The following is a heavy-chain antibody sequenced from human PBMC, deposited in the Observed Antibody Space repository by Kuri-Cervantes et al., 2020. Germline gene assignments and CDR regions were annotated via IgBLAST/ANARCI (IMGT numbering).Heavy chain of an antibody. Sequence: GGFLRLSCAASGFTFSSYAMSWVRQAPGKGLEWVSAISGSGGSTYYADSVKGRFTISRDNSKNTLYLQMNSLRAEDTAVYYCAKVGYSSGWAFDYWGQGNLVTVSS. CDR3: AKVGYSSGWAFDY. V-gene: IGHV3-23*01. CDR1: GFTFSSYA. J-gene: IGHJ4*02. D-gene: IGHD6-19*01. CDR2: ISGSGGST.